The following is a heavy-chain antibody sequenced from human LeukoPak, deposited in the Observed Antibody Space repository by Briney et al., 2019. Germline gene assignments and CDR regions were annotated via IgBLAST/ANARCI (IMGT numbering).Heavy chain of an antibody. CDR1: GGTFNSYA. CDR2: IFPIFATA. Sequence: SVKVSCKASGGTFNSYAISWVRQAPGQGLEWMGRIFPIFATANYAQKFQGRVTITADESTSTAYMELSSLRSEDTAVYYCARESGSYEAYFDYWGQGTLVTVSS. V-gene: IGHV1-69*13. CDR3: ARESGSYEAYFDY. D-gene: IGHD1-26*01. J-gene: IGHJ4*02.